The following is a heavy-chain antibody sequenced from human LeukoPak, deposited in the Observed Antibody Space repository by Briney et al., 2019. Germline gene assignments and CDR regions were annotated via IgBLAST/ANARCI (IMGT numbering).Heavy chain of an antibody. J-gene: IGHJ5*02. V-gene: IGHV3-74*01. D-gene: IGHD6-19*01. CDR2: INTDGSST. CDR3: AREIVVAGTRAWFDP. Sequence: GGSLRLSCAASGFTLSVYSMHWVRQAPGKGLVWVSRINTDGSSTNYADSVKGRFTISRDNAKNTLYLQMHSPRAEDSAVYYCAREIVVAGTRAWFDPWGQGTLVTVSS. CDR1: GFTLSVYS.